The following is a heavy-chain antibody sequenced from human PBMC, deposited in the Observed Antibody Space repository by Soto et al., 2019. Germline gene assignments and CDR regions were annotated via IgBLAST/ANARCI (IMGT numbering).Heavy chain of an antibody. Sequence: PSETLSLTCAVSGGSISSDAYSWSWIRQPPGKGLEWIGYIYHSGGTYYNPSLKSRVTISVDRSTNQLSLKMSSLTAADTAVYYCAREAERGRWFDPWGQGTLVTVSS. D-gene: IGHD3-16*01. CDR1: GGSISSDAYS. CDR3: AREAERGRWFDP. V-gene: IGHV4-30-2*01. CDR2: IYHSGGT. J-gene: IGHJ5*02.